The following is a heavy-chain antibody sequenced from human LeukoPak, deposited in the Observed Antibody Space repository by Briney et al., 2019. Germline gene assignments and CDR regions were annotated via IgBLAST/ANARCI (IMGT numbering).Heavy chain of an antibody. CDR3: ARGLPATLLDY. CDR1: GFTFSDYY. CDR2: ISSSGSTT. J-gene: IGHJ4*02. D-gene: IGHD2-2*01. Sequence: GGSLRLSCAASGFTFSDYYMSWIRQAPGKGLEWVSYISSSGSTTYYADSVKGRFTISRDNAKNSLYLQMNSLRAEDTATYYCARGLPATLLDYWGQGTLVTVSS. V-gene: IGHV3-11*01.